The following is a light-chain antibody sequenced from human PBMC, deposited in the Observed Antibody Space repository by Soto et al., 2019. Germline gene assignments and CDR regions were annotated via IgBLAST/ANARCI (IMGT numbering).Light chain of an antibody. Sequence: EIVLTQSPATLSWSPGERATLSCRASQSVSSYLAWYQQKPGQAPRLLIYAASKSATGIPARFSGSGSGTDFTLTISSLEPEDFAVYYCQQRSNWPLTFGGGTKVEIK. J-gene: IGKJ4*01. V-gene: IGKV3-11*01. CDR2: AAS. CDR3: QQRSNWPLT. CDR1: QSVSSY.